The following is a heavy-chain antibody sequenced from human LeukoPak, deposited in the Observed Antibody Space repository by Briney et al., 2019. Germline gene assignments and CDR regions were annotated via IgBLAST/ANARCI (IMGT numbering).Heavy chain of an antibody. CDR3: ASPGVVGATGGFDY. CDR2: IYYSGST. Sequence: PSETPSLTCAVYGGSFSGYYWGWIRQPPGKGLEWIGSIYYSGSTYYNPSLKSRVTISVDTSKNQFSLKLSSVTAADTAVYYCASPGVVGATGGFDYWGQGTLVTVSS. J-gene: IGHJ4*02. CDR1: GGSFSGYY. V-gene: IGHV4-34*01. D-gene: IGHD1-26*01.